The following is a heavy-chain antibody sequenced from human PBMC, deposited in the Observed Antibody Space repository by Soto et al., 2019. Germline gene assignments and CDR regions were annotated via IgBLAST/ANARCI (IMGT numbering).Heavy chain of an antibody. J-gene: IGHJ4*02. D-gene: IGHD3-22*01. Sequence: PGGSLRLSCAGSGFTLKSFGIHWVRQAPGKGLEWVAFISYESMKKEYGDSVKGRFSISRDNSKNTVYLQMNSLTVDDTAMYFCAKELGAYDNSGFYVVPDVYWGQGVLVTVSS. CDR1: GFTLKSFG. V-gene: IGHV3-30*18. CDR2: ISYESMKK. CDR3: AKELGAYDNSGFYVVPDVY.